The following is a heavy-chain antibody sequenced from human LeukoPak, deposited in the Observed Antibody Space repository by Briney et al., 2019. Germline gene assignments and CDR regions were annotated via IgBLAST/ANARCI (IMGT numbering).Heavy chain of an antibody. CDR2: INPNSGGT. CDR1: GYTFTGYY. Sequence: ASVKVSCKASGYTFTGYYMHWVRQAPGQGLEWMGWINPNSGGTNYAQKFQGRVTMTRDTSTSTAYMELRSLRSDDTAVYYCARDPPYYDFWSGYYTVFDYWGQGTLVTVSS. V-gene: IGHV1-2*02. J-gene: IGHJ4*02. CDR3: ARDPPYYDFWSGYYTVFDY. D-gene: IGHD3-3*01.